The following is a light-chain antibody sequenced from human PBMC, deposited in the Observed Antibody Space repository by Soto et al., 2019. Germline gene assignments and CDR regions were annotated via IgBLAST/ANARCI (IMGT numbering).Light chain of an antibody. CDR3: QQRSIWPPWT. J-gene: IGKJ1*01. V-gene: IGKV3-11*01. CDR1: QSVSNF. Sequence: EIVMTQSPATLSVSPVERATLTCMASQSVSNFLAWYQHKPGQAPRLLIYDASIRAAGVPARFSGSGSGTDFSLTISSLEPEDFAIYYCQQRSIWPPWTFGQGTKVDIK. CDR2: DAS.